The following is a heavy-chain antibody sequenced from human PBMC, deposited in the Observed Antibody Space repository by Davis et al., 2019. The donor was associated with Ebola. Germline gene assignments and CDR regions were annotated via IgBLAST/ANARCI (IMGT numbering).Heavy chain of an antibody. J-gene: IGHJ4*02. Sequence: GGSLRLSCAASGFTFSSYSMNWVRQAPGKGLEWVAVIWYDGSRKYYGDSVKGRFTISRDNSNNLLYLQMNSLRAEDTAVYYCAIPDCSGANCYSVYIKNWGQGTLVTVSS. CDR2: IWYDGSRK. V-gene: IGHV3-33*08. CDR3: AIPDCSGANCYSVYIKN. D-gene: IGHD2-15*01. CDR1: GFTFSSYS.